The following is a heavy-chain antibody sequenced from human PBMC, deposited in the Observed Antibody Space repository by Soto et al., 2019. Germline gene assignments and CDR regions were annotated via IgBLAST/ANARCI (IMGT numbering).Heavy chain of an antibody. V-gene: IGHV3-7*03. Sequence: GGSLRLSCAASGFSFNSYRMSWVRQAPGKGLEWLACVEEDGSDKYYVDSVKGRFTISRDNAKSSVYLQMNSLRAEDTAVYYCAKDHPRGAFDIWGQGTMVTVSS. J-gene: IGHJ3*02. CDR1: GFSFNSYR. CDR2: VEEDGSDK. CDR3: AKDHPRGAFDI.